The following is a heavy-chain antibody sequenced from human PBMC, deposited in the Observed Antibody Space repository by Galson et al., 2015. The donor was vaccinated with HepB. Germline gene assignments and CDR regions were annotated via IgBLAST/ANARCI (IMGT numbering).Heavy chain of an antibody. D-gene: IGHD2/OR15-2a*01. Sequence: SMSISCAASGFAFSSYAINGVRQGPGNGVEWVRSTGNNGGSTYYIDSVKGRFSISRDNSKNTVYLQMNSLRAEDTALYYCTRSPDTFYSSIAAKGNFDSWGQGTLVTVSS. CDR3: TRSPDTFYSSIAAKGNFDS. V-gene: IGHV3-23*01. CDR2: TGNNGGST. J-gene: IGHJ4*02. CDR1: GFAFSSYA.